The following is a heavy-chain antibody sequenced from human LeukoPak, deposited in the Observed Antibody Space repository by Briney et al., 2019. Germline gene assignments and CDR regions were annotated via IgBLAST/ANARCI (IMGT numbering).Heavy chain of an antibody. CDR2: TSYDGSYK. CDR1: GFTFSTYG. V-gene: IGHV3-30*03. CDR3: ARAAVAGTKYNWFDP. D-gene: IGHD6-19*01. Sequence: PGGSLRLSCTASGFTFSTYGMHWVRQAPGKGLEWVAVTSYDGSYKFYADSVKGRFTISRDNAKNSLYLQMNSLRVEDTAVYYCARAAVAGTKYNWFDPWGQGILVTVSS. J-gene: IGHJ5*02.